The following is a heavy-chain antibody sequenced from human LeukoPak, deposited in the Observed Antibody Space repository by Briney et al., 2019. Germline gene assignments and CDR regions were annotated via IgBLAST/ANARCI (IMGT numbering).Heavy chain of an antibody. J-gene: IGHJ4*02. CDR3: ARVSVAGRSSSWDY. D-gene: IGHD6-13*01. CDR1: GGSISSYY. V-gene: IGHV4-59*01. CDR2: IYYSGST. Sequence: SETLSLTCTVSGGSISSYYWSWIRQPPGKGLEWIGYIYYSGSTNYNPSLKSRVTISVDTSKNQFSLKLSSVTAADTAVYYCARVSVAGRSSSWDYWGQGTLVTVSS.